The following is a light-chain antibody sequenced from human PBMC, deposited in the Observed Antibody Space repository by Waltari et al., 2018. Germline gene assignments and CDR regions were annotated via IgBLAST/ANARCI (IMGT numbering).Light chain of an antibody. V-gene: IGKV3-15*01. J-gene: IGKJ3*01. Sequence: RVMTQSPATLSVSLGESAILSCRASQTVSRNLAWYQQKPGQAPRLLIYGASTRVTGTPARFSGRGSGTEFTLTISSLQSEDLAVYYCQQYDDWPPRFTFGPGTKVDFK. CDR3: QQYDDWPPRFT. CDR1: QTVSRN. CDR2: GAS.